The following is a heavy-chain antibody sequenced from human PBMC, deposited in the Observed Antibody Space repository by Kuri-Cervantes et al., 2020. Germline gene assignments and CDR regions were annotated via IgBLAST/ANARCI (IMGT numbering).Heavy chain of an antibody. CDR3: ARDTWVVRGRWFDP. CDR1: GGSISSGGYY. Sequence: SETLSLTCTVSGGSISSGGYYWSWIRQHPGKGLEWIGYIYYSGSTYYNPSLKSRVTISVDTSKNQFSLKLTSVIAADTAMYYCARDTWVVRGRWFDPWGQGTLVTVSS. CDR2: IYYSGST. D-gene: IGHD3-10*01. V-gene: IGHV4-61*08. J-gene: IGHJ5*02.